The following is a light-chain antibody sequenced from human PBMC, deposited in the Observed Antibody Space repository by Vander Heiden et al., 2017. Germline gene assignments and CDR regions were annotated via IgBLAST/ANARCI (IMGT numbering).Light chain of an antibody. V-gene: IGKV2-28*01. J-gene: IGKJ2*01. CDR2: LGS. CDR3: MQALQTPPYT. Sequence: IVISQSPLSLPVTPVEPASISFTSSQSLLHSNGYNYLDWYLQKPGQSPKLLIYLGSNRASGVPDRFSGSGSGTDFTLKISRVEAEDVGVYYCMQALQTPPYTFGQGTKLEIK. CDR1: QSLLHSNGYNY.